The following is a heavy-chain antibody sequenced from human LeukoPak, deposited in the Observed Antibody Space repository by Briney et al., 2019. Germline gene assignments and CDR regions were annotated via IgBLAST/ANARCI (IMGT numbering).Heavy chain of an antibody. V-gene: IGHV1-2*02. Sequence: ASVKVSCKASGYTFTGYYMHWVRQAPGQGLEWMGWINPNSGGTNYAQKFQGRVTMTRDTSISTAYMELSRLRSDDTAVYYCARGPGYCSSTSCYTPLAWGQGTLVTVSS. CDR1: GYTFTGYY. CDR2: INPNSGGT. D-gene: IGHD2-2*02. CDR3: ARGPGYCSSTSCYTPLA. J-gene: IGHJ5*02.